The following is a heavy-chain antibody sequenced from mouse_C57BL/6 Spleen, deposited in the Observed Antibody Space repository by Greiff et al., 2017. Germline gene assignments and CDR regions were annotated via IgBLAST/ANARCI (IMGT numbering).Heavy chain of an antibody. CDR3: AGERWEGLHDNAMDY. CDR2: ISDGGSYT. Sequence: EVKLVESGGGLVKPGGSLKLSCAASGFTFSSYAMSWVRQTPEKRLEWVATISDGGSYTYYPDNVKGRFTITRDNAKNSLYLQMSHLTSEDAAMYYCAGERWEGLHDNAMDYWGQGTSVTVSS. V-gene: IGHV5-4*01. J-gene: IGHJ4*01. CDR1: GFTFSSYA. D-gene: IGHD2-4*01.